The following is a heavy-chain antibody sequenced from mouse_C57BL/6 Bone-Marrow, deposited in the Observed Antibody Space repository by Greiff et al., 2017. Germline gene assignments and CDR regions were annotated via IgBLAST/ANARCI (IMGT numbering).Heavy chain of an antibody. CDR1: GYTFTSYG. CDR3: AWPSPWFAY. CDR2: ICPRSGTT. V-gene: IGHV1-81*01. J-gene: IGHJ3*01. Sequence: QVQLKESGAELARPGASVKLSCKASGYTFTSYGIRWVKQRTGQGLEWIGEICPRSGTTYYNENFKGKATLTADKSSSTAYMELRSLTSEGSAVYFCAWPSPWFAYWGQGTLVTVSA.